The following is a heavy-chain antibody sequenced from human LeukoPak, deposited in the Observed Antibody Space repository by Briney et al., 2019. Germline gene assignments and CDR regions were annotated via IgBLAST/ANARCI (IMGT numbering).Heavy chain of an antibody. J-gene: IGHJ4*02. Sequence: GGSLRLSCAASGFTLSAYAINWVRQAPGKGLEWVSVISGRDTSTYYADSVKGRFTISRDDSKDTLYLEMNGLRAEDTAIYYCAKSPYTNTWDYFDYWGQGTLVAVSS. CDR3: AKSPYTNTWDYFDY. CDR2: ISGRDTST. V-gene: IGHV3-23*01. D-gene: IGHD2-8*01. CDR1: GFTLSAYA.